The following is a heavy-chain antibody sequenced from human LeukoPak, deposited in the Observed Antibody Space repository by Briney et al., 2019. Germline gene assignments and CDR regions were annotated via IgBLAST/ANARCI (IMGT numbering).Heavy chain of an antibody. CDR1: GFTFSGYS. V-gene: IGHV3-21*01. Sequence: GGSLRLSCTASGFTFSGYSMNWIRQAPGKGLEWVSSFGTRSTSVYHAGSVKGRFAISRDNAKNSLYLQMNSLRAEDTAVYYCAREDPYYYGMDVWGQGTTVTVSS. CDR3: AREDPYYYGMDV. CDR2: FGTRSTSV. J-gene: IGHJ6*02.